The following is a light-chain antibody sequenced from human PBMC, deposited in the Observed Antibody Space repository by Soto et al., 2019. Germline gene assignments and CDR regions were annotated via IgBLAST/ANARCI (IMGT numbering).Light chain of an antibody. V-gene: IGLV4-69*01. J-gene: IGLJ1*01. CDR2: LNSDGSH. CDR3: QTWGTGIHV. Sequence: QLVLTQSPSASASLGASVKLTCTLTSGHSSNAIAWHQQQPEKGPRYLMKLNSDGSHSKGDGIPDRFSGSSSGAERYLTISSLQSEDEADYYCQTWGTGIHVFGTGTKLTVL. CDR1: SGHSSNA.